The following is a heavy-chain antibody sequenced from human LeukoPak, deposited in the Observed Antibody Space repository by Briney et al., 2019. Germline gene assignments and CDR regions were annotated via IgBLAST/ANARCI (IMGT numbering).Heavy chain of an antibody. CDR2: IYSAGNT. Sequence: PGGSLRLSCAASGFILTNNYMSWVRQAPGKGLEWVSVIYSAGNTYYADSVGGRFTVSRDKSKNTLFLQMNSLRAEDTAVYYCASEPNYGGNSRGWFDPWGQGTLVTVSS. D-gene: IGHD4-23*01. CDR1: GFILTNNY. V-gene: IGHV3-53*01. J-gene: IGHJ5*02. CDR3: ASEPNYGGNSRGWFDP.